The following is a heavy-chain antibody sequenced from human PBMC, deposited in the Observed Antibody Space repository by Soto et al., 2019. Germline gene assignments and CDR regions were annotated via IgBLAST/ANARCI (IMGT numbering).Heavy chain of an antibody. D-gene: IGHD5-18*01. Sequence: GGSLRLSCAASGFTFSSNGMHWVRQAPGRGLEWVAVIWYDGSNEYYADSVKGRFTISRDNSKNTLHLQMNSLRAEDTAVYYSARDGYNYVIPFTYWGQGTLVPVSS. J-gene: IGHJ4*02. CDR2: IWYDGSNE. V-gene: IGHV3-33*01. CDR3: ARDGYNYVIPFTY. CDR1: GFTFSSNG.